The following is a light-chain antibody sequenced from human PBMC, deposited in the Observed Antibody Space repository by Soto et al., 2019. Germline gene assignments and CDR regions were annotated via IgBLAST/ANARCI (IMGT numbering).Light chain of an antibody. CDR1: QSVLYSSNNKNY. Sequence: DIVMTQSPDSLAVSLGERATINCKSSQSVLYSSNNKNYLAWYQQKPGQPPKLLIYWASTRESGVPDRFSGSGSVTDFTLTISSQQAEEVELYNGQQYYRTPPWTFGQGTKVEIK. V-gene: IGKV4-1*01. CDR2: WAS. CDR3: QQYYRTPPWT. J-gene: IGKJ1*01.